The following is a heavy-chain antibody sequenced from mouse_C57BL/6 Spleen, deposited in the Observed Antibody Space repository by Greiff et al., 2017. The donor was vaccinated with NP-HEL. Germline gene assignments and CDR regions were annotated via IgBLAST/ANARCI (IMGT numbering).Heavy chain of an antibody. CDR2: INPNNGGT. Sequence: VQLQQSGPELVKPGASVKISCKASGYTFTDYYMNWVKQSHGKSLEWIGDINPNNGGTSYNQKFKGKATLTVDKSSSTAYMELRSLTSEDSAVYYCARSYYGSRSFAYWGQGTLVSVSA. V-gene: IGHV1-26*01. D-gene: IGHD1-1*01. CDR3: ARSYYGSRSFAY. CDR1: GYTFTDYY. J-gene: IGHJ3*01.